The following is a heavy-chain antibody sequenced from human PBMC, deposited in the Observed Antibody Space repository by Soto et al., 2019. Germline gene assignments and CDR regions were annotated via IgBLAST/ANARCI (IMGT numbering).Heavy chain of an antibody. J-gene: IGHJ4*02. CDR2: TRNKANSHTT. V-gene: IGHV3-72*01. CDR1: GFTFSDHY. CDR3: ARATTVTDY. D-gene: IGHD4-17*01. Sequence: GGSLRLSCAASGFTFSDHYMDWVRQAPGKGLEWVGRTRNKANSHTTEYAASVKGRFTISRDDSKNSLYLQMNSLKVEDTAVHYCARATTVTDYWGQGALVTVSS.